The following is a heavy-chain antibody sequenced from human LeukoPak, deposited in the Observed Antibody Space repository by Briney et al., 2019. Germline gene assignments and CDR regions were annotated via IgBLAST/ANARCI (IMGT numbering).Heavy chain of an antibody. D-gene: IGHD6-19*01. CDR3: TRQWLRVMDV. J-gene: IGHJ6*04. Sequence: PGRSLRLSCASSGFTFTAYSMNWVRQAPGKGLEWNSFISSSGHYIYYADSLKGRFTISRDNANSSLYLQISTLKDEDTAVYYCTRQWLRVMDVWGKGTTVTVSS. CDR1: GFTFTAYS. CDR2: ISSSGHYI. V-gene: IGHV3-21*01.